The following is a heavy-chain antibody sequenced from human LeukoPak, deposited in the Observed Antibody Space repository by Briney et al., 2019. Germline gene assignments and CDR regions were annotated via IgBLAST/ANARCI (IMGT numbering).Heavy chain of an antibody. D-gene: IGHD6-6*01. CDR2: MNPNSGNT. J-gene: IGHJ1*01. CDR3: ARGELAARHAEYFQH. CDR1: GYTFTSYD. V-gene: IGHV1-8*03. Sequence: ASVKVSCKASGYTFTSYDINWVRQATGQGLEWMGWMNPNSGNTGYAQKFQGRVTITRSTSISTAYMELSSLRSEDTAVYYCARGELAARHAEYFQHWGQGTLVTVSS.